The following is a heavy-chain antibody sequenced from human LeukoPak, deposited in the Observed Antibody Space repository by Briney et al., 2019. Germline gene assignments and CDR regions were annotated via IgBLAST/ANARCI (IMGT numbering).Heavy chain of an antibody. J-gene: IGHJ4*02. CDR1: GFTFSSYW. D-gene: IGHD3-10*01. V-gene: IGHV3-74*01. Sequence: GGSLRLSCAASGFTFSSYWMHWVRQAPGEGMVWVSRINSDGSSTSYADSVKGRFTISRDNAKNTLYLQMNSLRAEDTAVYYCARASSPSDPSGLDYWGQGTLVTVSS. CDR3: ARASSPSDPSGLDY. CDR2: INSDGSST.